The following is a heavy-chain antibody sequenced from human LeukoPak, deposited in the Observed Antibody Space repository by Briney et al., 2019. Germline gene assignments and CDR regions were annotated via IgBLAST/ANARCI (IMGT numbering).Heavy chain of an antibody. V-gene: IGHV4-59*01. CDR1: CDSIRTYY. Sequence: SDTLSLTCTVSCDSIRTYYWSWIRQPPGKGLELIGYVFHSGSTNYNPSLKSRVTISVDTSKNQFSLILTSVTAAETAVYYCAREGNGYYPFDYWGQGTLVTVSS. CDR3: AREGNGYYPFDY. J-gene: IGHJ4*02. CDR2: VFHSGST. D-gene: IGHD3-22*01.